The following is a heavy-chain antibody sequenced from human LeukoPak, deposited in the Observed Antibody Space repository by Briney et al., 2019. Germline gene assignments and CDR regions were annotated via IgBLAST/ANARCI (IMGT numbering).Heavy chain of an antibody. J-gene: IGHJ4*02. D-gene: IGHD3-22*01. V-gene: IGHV1-69*05. Sequence: GASVKVSCKASGGTFSSYAISWVRQAPGQGPEWMGGIIPIFGTANYTQKFQGRVTITTDESTSTAYMELSSLRSEDTAVYYCARGHYYDSSGYNYFDYWGQGTLVTVSS. CDR1: GGTFSSYA. CDR2: IIPIFGTA. CDR3: ARGHYYDSSGYNYFDY.